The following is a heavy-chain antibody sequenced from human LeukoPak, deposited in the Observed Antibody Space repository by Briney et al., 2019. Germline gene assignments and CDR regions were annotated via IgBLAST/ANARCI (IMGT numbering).Heavy chain of an antibody. CDR3: ARVGTATITLLPHFDY. CDR2: IRATTKYI. CDR1: GFVFSGYT. J-gene: IGHJ4*02. D-gene: IGHD3-10*01. Sequence: PRGSPRLSCVASGFVFSGYTMTCVRQAPWRGMEWVSSIRATTKYITYADLMGGRFTISRDNAMTSVYLQMSSLRAEHTAVYYCARVGTATITLLPHFDYWGQGALVTVSS. V-gene: IGHV3-21*01.